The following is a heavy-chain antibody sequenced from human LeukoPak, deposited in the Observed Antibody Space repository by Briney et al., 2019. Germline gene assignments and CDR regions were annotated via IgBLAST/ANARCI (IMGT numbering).Heavy chain of an antibody. V-gene: IGHV1-46*01. CDR1: GYTFTGYY. J-gene: IGHJ6*03. CDR3: ARDLRRDYGDATDYYYYYMDV. Sequence: ASVKVSCKASGYTFTGYYMHWVRQAPGQGLEWMGIINPSGGSTSYAQKFQGRVTMTRDMSTSTVYMELSSLRSEDTAVYYCARDLRRDYGDATDYYYYYMDVWGKGTTVTVSS. D-gene: IGHD4-17*01. CDR2: INPSGGST.